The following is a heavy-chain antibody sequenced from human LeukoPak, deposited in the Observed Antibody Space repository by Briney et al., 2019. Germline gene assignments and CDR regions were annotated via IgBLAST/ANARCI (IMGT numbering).Heavy chain of an antibody. V-gene: IGHV1-2*02. J-gene: IGHJ4*02. CDR3: ASGIYLYSSSSGFDY. Sequence: ASVKVCCKTSGYTFTGYYMHWVRQAPGQGLEWMGWINPNSGGTNYAQKFQGRVTMTRDTSISTAYMELSRLRSDDTAVYYCASGIYLYSSSSGFDYWGQGTLVTVSS. CDR2: INPNSGGT. CDR1: GYTFTGYY. D-gene: IGHD6-6*01.